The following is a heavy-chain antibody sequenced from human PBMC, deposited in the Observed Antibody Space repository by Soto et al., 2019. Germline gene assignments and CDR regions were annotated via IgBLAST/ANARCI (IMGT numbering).Heavy chain of an antibody. Sequence: EVQVLESGGGLGQPGGSLRLSCAASGFTFSNYAMSWVRQAPGKGLEWVSAISASGSTTYYADSVKGRFTISRDNFSNTWYLQMRSLRVEDSAIYYCAKDFKRGCGWYWDYGGKGTLFTVSS. CDR1: GFTFSNYA. CDR3: AKDFKRGCGWYWDY. J-gene: IGHJ4*02. D-gene: IGHD6-25*01. CDR2: ISASGSTT. V-gene: IGHV3-23*01.